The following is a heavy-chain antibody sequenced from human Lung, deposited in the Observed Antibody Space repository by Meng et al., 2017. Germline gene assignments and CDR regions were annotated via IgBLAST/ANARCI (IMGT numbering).Heavy chain of an antibody. D-gene: IGHD3-22*01. J-gene: IGHJ5*02. V-gene: IGHV4-39*01. CDR3: VRSSAWVRTGFDP. Sequence: QPQLQESGPGLVKHSEALSLTCSVSGGSISTSGYYWGWIRQPPGKGLEWIGSIGHRGFTYYTPSVKRRVTVSIDTSKSQFSLKLTSVTAADTAVYFCVRSSAWVRTGFDPWGQGTLVTVSS. CDR2: IGHRGFT. CDR1: GGSISTSGYY.